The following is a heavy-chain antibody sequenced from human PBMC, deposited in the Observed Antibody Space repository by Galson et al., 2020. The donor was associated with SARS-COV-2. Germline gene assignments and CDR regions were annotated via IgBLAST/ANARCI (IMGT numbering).Heavy chain of an antibody. CDR1: GFIFSDHY. CDR2: IRMKTLDYTT. Sequence: TGGSLRLSCTASGFIFSDHYMDWVRQAPGKGLEWIGRIRMKTLDYTTKYAAPVEGRFTISRDASHNSLFLQMDNIKTEDTAVYYCVREDSSFYDDAFDFWGQGTMVTVSS. CDR3: VREDSSFYDDAFDF. D-gene: IGHD3-22*01. J-gene: IGHJ3*01. V-gene: IGHV3-72*01.